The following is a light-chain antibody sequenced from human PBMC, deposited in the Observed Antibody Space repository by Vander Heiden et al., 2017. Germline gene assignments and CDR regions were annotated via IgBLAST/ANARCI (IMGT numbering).Light chain of an antibody. CDR3: QQYGSSRYT. CDR2: GAS. CDR1: RSVNSSY. V-gene: IGKV3-20*01. Sequence: EMVLTQSSGTLSLSRGESATISCTASRSVNSSYLARYQQKPGQAPRLLIYGASSRATGIPDRFRGSGSGTDFTLTISRLEPEDFAVYYWQQYGSSRYTFGQGTKLEIK. J-gene: IGKJ2*01.